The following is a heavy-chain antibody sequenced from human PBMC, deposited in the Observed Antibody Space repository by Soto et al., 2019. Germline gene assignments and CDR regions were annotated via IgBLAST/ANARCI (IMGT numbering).Heavy chain of an antibody. CDR3: AIMYSSGGNYYYYGMHV. D-gene: IGHD6-19*01. Sequence: QLQLQESGPGLVKPSETLSLTCTVSGGSISSSSYYWGWIRQPPGKGLEWIGSIYYSGSTYYNPSLKSRVTISVDTSKNQFSLKLSSVTAADTALYYCAIMYSSGGNYYYYGMHVWGQGTTVTVSS. V-gene: IGHV4-39*01. J-gene: IGHJ6*02. CDR2: IYYSGST. CDR1: GGSISSSSYY.